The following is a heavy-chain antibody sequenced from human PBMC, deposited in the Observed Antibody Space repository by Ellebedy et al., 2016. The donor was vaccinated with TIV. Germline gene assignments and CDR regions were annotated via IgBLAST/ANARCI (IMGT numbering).Heavy chain of an antibody. CDR3: ARDSDYGGVTNPWYFNL. Sequence: ASVKVSCXASGYTFTNFGISWVRQAPGQGLEWMGWVSPYNGNTNYAQKFQARVTMTTDTSTSTAYMELRSLRSDDTALYFCARDSDYGGVTNPWYFNLWGRGTLVTVSS. J-gene: IGHJ2*01. CDR2: VSPYNGNT. V-gene: IGHV1-18*01. D-gene: IGHD4-23*01. CDR1: GYTFTNFG.